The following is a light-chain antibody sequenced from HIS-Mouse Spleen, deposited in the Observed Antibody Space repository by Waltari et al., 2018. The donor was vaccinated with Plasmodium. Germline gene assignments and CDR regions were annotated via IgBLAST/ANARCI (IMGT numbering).Light chain of an antibody. CDR2: AAS. CDR1: YSISNY. V-gene: IGKV1-39*01. J-gene: IGKJ1*01. Sequence: DIQMTQSPSSLSASVGDRVTIPCRPSYSISNYLNWYQQKPGKAPKFLIYAASTLQSGVPSRFSGSGSGTDFTLTISSLQPEDFATYYCQQSYSTWTFGQGTKVEIK. CDR3: QQSYSTWT.